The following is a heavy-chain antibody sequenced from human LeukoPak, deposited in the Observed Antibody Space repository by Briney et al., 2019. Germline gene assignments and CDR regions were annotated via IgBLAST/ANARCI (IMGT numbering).Heavy chain of an antibody. CDR3: ARESRSGYSVY. V-gene: IGHV1-46*01. CDR1: GYTFTSNY. Sequence: ASVNLSCKASGYTFTSNYMHWVRNPPAQGLEWMGIINPSGSSTSYAQKFQGRVTMTRDTSTGTVYMELSRLRSEDTAVYYCARESRSGYSVYWGQGTLVTVSS. CDR2: INPSGSST. D-gene: IGHD3-22*01. J-gene: IGHJ4*02.